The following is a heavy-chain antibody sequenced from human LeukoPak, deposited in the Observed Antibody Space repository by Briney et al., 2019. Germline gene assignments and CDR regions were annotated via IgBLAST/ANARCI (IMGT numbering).Heavy chain of an antibody. CDR2: IYPGDSNT. J-gene: IGHJ4*02. CDR3: ARHRQWLVRGFDY. Sequence: GEPLKISCKGSGYSFTSYWIGWVRQMPGKGLEWMGIIYPGDSNTRYSPSFQGQVTISADKSISTAYLQWSSLKASDTAMYYCARHRQWLVRGFDYWGQGTLVTVST. CDR1: GYSFTSYW. V-gene: IGHV5-51*01. D-gene: IGHD6-19*01.